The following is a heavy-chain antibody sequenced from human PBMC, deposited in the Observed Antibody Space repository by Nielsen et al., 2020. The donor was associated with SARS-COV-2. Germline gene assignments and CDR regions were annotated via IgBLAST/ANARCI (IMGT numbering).Heavy chain of an antibody. J-gene: IGHJ5*02. V-gene: IGHV3-30*03. D-gene: IGHD3-16*01. Sequence: GGSLRLSCAASGFAFSSYSMNWVRQAPGKGLEWVAVISYDGSNKYYADSVKGRFTISRDNSKNTLYLQMNSLRAEDTAVYYCARDNAVLGGGWFDPWGQGTLVTVSS. CDR3: ARDNAVLGGGWFDP. CDR1: GFAFSSYS. CDR2: ISYDGSNK.